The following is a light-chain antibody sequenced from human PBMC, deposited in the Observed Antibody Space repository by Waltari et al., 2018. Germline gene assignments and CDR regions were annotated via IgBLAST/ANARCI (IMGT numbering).Light chain of an antibody. CDR2: ERN. V-gene: IGLV3-19*01. Sequence: TQDPAVYVAMGQPVSIQCQGDSLTRDYASWYQQRPGQAPILVMYERNSRPSGVPDRFSGSSSDDTASLTITGAQAEDEAYYYCHSRDSFDSVGAFGGGTKLTVL. J-gene: IGLJ2*01. CDR3: HSRDSFDSVGA. CDR1: SLTRDY.